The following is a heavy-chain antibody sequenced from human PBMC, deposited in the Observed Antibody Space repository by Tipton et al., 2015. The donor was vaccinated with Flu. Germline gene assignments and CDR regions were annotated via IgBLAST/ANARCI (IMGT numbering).Heavy chain of an antibody. CDR2: ISYDGSRK. Sequence: SLRLSCAASGFTFSTYTFHRVRQAPGKGLEWVAVISYDGSRKYYADSVKGRFSISRDNAKDTLYLQMNSLRADDTALFYCARAQSYSSSSGAFDLWGQGTMVTVSS. D-gene: IGHD6-6*01. CDR1: GFTFSTYT. V-gene: IGHV3-30*01. J-gene: IGHJ3*01. CDR3: ARAQSYSSSSGAFDL.